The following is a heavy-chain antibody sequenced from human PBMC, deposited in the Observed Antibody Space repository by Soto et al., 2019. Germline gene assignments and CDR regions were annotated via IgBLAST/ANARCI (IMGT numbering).Heavy chain of an antibody. CDR2: MYYSGGT. J-gene: IGHJ4*02. D-gene: IGHD6-19*01. CDR1: GGSISSYY. Sequence: QVQLQESGPGLVKPSETLSLTCTVSGGSISSYYWSWIRQPPGKGLEWLGYMYYSGGTNYNTSVKSRITISAETSRNQFYLKLTSVTAAETAVYYCAYLLAVAGEEGYFSYWGQGTLVTVSS. V-gene: IGHV4-59*01. CDR3: AYLLAVAGEEGYFSY.